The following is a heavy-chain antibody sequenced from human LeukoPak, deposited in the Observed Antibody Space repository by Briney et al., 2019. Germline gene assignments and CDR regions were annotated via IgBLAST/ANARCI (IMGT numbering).Heavy chain of an antibody. CDR2: ISYDGSNK. CDR3: AKRAVGATTNYYFDY. V-gene: IGHV3-30*18. D-gene: IGHD1-26*01. J-gene: IGHJ4*02. Sequence: TGGSLRLSCAASGFTFSSYGMHWVRQAPSKGLEWVAVISYDGSNKYYADSVKGRFTISRDNSKNTLYLQMNSLRAEDTAVYYCAKRAVGATTNYYFDYWGQGTLVTVSS. CDR1: GFTFSSYG.